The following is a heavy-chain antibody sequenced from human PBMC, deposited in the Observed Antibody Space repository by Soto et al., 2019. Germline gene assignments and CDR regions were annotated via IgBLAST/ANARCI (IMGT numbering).Heavy chain of an antibody. V-gene: IGHV3-7*03. CDR2: INQGGNEI. CDR1: GFIFRSYW. J-gene: IGHJ3*02. CDR3: ATEVGTPTVRGALNM. Sequence: DVQLVESGGGLVQPGGSLRVSCVTSGFIFRSYWMSWVRQGPGNGLEWVANINQGGNEINYVDSVRGRFTISRDNAKNSLYLQMDSLRVEDSAVYYCATEVGTPTVRGALNMWGQGTVVSVSS. D-gene: IGHD5-18*01.